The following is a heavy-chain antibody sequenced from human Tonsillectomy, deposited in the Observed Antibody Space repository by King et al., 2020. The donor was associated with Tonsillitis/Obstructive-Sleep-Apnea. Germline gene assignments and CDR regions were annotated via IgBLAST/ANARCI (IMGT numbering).Heavy chain of an antibody. CDR3: ARGIHLGELSTYYYYYMDV. V-gene: IGHV4-34*01. J-gene: IGHJ6*03. D-gene: IGHD3-16*02. CDR1: GGSFSGYD. Sequence: VQLQQWGAGLLKPSETLSRTCAAYGGSFSGYDWSWILQPPGKGLEGIGEINHSGSTNYNPSLKSRVTISADTSKNQFSLNLSSVTAADTAVYYCARGIHLGELSTYYYYYMDVWGKGTTVTVSS. CDR2: INHSGST.